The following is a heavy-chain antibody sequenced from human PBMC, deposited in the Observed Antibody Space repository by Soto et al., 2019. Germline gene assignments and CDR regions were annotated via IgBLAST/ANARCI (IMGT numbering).Heavy chain of an antibody. J-gene: IGHJ6*02. CDR1: GFTFGNYA. CDR2: LSGSSLNT. Sequence: GGSRRRSWEASGFTFGNYAMTGVRQGPGRGLEWVSALSGSSLNTYYADSVKGRFTISRDNSKNTMYLEMNSLRVDDTAVYYCTTQFFLSSRKPPEDVWGQGTPVTVSS. V-gene: IGHV3-23*01. CDR3: TTQFFLSSRKPPEDV.